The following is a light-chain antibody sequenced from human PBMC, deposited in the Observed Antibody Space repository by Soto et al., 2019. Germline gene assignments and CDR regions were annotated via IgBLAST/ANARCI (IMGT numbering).Light chain of an antibody. Sequence: QSVLTQPASVSGSPGQSITISCPGTRSDVGSYNLVSWYQQHPGTAPKLMIYEGSKRPSGISNRFSGSKSGNAASLTISGLQAEDEADYYCCSYVDSTTSYVFGTGTKVTVL. CDR1: RSDVGSYNL. CDR3: CSYVDSTTSYV. V-gene: IGLV2-23*01. CDR2: EGS. J-gene: IGLJ1*01.